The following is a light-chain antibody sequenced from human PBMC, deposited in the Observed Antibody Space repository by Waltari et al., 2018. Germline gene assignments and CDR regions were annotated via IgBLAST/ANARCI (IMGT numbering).Light chain of an antibody. CDR2: DAS. CDR1: QSVSSY. V-gene: IGKV3-11*01. J-gene: IGKJ4*01. Sequence: EIVLTQSPATLSLSPGERATLSCRASQSVSSYSAWYQHKPGQAPRLLIYDASNRATGIPARFSGSGSGTDFTLTISSLEPEDFAVYYCQQRSNWLTFGGGTKVEIK. CDR3: QQRSNWLT.